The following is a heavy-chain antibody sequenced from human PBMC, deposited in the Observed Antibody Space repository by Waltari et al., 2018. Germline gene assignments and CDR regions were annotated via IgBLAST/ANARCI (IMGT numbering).Heavy chain of an antibody. Sequence: QVQLQESGPGLVKPSGTLSLTCAVSGGSFTSSKWWTWTRQPPGKGLEWIGEIYHSGSTNYNPSLKSRVTISLDNSKNEFSLRLSSVTAADTAVYFCARASGSDWYSARMDVWGLGTTVTVSS. V-gene: IGHV4-4*02. D-gene: IGHD2-21*02. CDR2: IYHSGST. CDR3: ARASGSDWYSARMDV. CDR1: GGSFTSSKW. J-gene: IGHJ6*02.